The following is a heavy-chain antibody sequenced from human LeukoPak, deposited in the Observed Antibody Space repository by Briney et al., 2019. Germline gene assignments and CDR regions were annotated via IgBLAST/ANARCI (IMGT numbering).Heavy chain of an antibody. D-gene: IGHD3-22*01. Sequence: ASVEVSCKPSGYTFTSYGISWVRQAPGQGLEWMGWISAYNGNTNYAQKLQGRVTMTTDTSTSTAYMELRSLRSDDTAVYYCAREWLAAREVDYWGQGTLVTVSS. V-gene: IGHV1-18*01. CDR2: ISAYNGNT. J-gene: IGHJ4*02. CDR3: AREWLAAREVDY. CDR1: GYTFTSYG.